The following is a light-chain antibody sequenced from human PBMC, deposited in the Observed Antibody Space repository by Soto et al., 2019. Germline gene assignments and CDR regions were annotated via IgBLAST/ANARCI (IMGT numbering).Light chain of an antibody. Sequence: DIQMTQSPSTLSASVGDRVTITCRASQSISSWLAWYQQKPGRAPNLLIYEASTLEGGVPSRFSGSGSGTEFTLSISSLQPDDFATYYCQQTSSAPFTFGPGTKVDIK. CDR2: EAS. CDR3: QQTSSAPFT. J-gene: IGKJ3*01. V-gene: IGKV1-5*03. CDR1: QSISSW.